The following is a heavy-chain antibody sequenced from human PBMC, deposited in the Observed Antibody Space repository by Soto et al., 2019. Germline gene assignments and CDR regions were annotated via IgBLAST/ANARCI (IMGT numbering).Heavy chain of an antibody. V-gene: IGHV3-23*01. Sequence: HLGGSLRLSCAASGFSFGTFVMTWFRQAPGGGLEWVASITDSGYTASYAETVEGRFTVSRDNSKNKLHLQMNDLRAEDTATYYCAKNGQWLATPPEAWGQGTLVTVSS. J-gene: IGHJ4*02. D-gene: IGHD6-19*01. CDR3: AKNGQWLATPPEA. CDR2: ITDSGYTA. CDR1: GFSFGTFV.